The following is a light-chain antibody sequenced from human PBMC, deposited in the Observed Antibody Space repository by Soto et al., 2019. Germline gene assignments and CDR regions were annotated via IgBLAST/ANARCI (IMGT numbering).Light chain of an antibody. CDR1: QSINTN. CDR2: EAS. CDR3: QQRYTSPFT. Sequence: DIQMTQSPSSLSASVGDKITITCRASQSINTNLNWYQQKPGKAPNLLIYEASTLHSGVPSRFSGSGSGTDFTLTISSLQPEDFATFDCQQRYTSPFTFGPGTKVDFK. V-gene: IGKV1-39*01. J-gene: IGKJ3*01.